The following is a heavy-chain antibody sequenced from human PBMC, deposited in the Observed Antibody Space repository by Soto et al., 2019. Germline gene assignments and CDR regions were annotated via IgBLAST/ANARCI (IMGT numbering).Heavy chain of an antibody. CDR2: ISYDGSNK. J-gene: IGHJ4*02. CDR3: AKDLAAHGYYFDY. V-gene: IGHV3-30*18. D-gene: IGHD6-6*01. CDR1: GFTFSSDG. Sequence: GGSLRLSCAAPGFTFSSDGMHWVRQAPGKGLEWVAVISYDGSNKYYADSVKGRFTISRDNSKNTLYLQMNSLRAEDTAVYYCAKDLAAHGYYFDYWGQGT.